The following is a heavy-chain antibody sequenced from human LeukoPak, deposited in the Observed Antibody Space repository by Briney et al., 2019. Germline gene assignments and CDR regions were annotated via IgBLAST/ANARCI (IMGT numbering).Heavy chain of an antibody. CDR2: IYTSGST. Sequence: SETLSLTCTVSGGSISSYYWSWIRQPAGKGLEWIGRIYTSGSTNYNPSLKSRVTMSVDTSKNQFSLKLSSVTAADTAVYYCARDLGDPDYYDSSGYSYWGQGTLVTVSS. V-gene: IGHV4-4*07. J-gene: IGHJ4*02. D-gene: IGHD3-22*01. CDR3: ARDLGDPDYYDSSGYSY. CDR1: GGSISSYY.